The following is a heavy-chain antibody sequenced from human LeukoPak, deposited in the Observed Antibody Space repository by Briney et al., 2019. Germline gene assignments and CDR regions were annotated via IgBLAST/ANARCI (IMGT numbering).Heavy chain of an antibody. Sequence: GGSLRLSCAASGFTFSSYSMNWVRQAPGKGLEWVSSISSSSSYIYYADSVKGRFTISRDNAKNSLYLQMNSLRAEDTAVYYCARQNTPHGNFDYWGQGILVTVSS. D-gene: IGHD1-26*01. CDR1: GFTFSSYS. V-gene: IGHV3-21*01. J-gene: IGHJ4*02. CDR2: ISSSSSYI. CDR3: ARQNTPHGNFDY.